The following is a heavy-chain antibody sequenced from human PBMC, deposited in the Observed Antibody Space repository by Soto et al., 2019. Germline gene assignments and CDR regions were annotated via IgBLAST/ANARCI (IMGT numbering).Heavy chain of an antibody. D-gene: IGHD5-18*01. CDR2: IIPLFGTA. CDR3: ASCVVETAMVGGPYSDGMDV. V-gene: IGHV1-69*12. CDR1: GGTFSSYA. J-gene: IGHJ6*02. Sequence: QVQLVQSGAEVKKPGSSVKVSCKASGGTFSSYAISWVRQAPGQGLEWMGGIIPLFGTANSAPKFQGRVTITADESTRTAYMELSSLRSEDTAVYYCASCVVETAMVGGPYSDGMDVWGQGTTVTVSS.